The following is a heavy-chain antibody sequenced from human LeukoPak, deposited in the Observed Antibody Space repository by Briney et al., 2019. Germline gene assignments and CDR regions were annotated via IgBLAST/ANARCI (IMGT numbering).Heavy chain of an antibody. CDR1: GYTLTTHD. CDR2: MSPNSGDT. J-gene: IGHJ4*02. V-gene: IGHV1-8*01. CDR3: VRTPPNWGFDY. D-gene: IGHD7-27*01. Sequence: ASVKVSCKASGYTLTTHDINWVRQATGQGLEWLGWMSPNSGDTGYAQKFQGRVTMTSDSSISTAYMELSSLRSEDTAIYYCVRTPPNWGFDYWGQGTLVTVSS.